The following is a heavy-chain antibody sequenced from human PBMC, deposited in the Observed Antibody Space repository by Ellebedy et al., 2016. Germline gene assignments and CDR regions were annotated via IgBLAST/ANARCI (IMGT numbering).Heavy chain of an antibody. Sequence: ASVKVSCKGSGYSFTSYWIGWVRQMPGKGLEWMGIIYPGDSDTRYSPSFQGQVTISADKSISTAYLQWSSLKASDTAMYYCARRGGDSSGTIDYWGQGTLVTVSS. D-gene: IGHD6-19*01. V-gene: IGHV5-51*01. CDR2: IYPGDSDT. CDR1: GYSFTSYW. CDR3: ARRGGDSSGTIDY. J-gene: IGHJ4*02.